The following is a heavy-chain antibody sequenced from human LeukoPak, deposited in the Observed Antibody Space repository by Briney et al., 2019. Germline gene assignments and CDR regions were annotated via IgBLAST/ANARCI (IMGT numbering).Heavy chain of an antibody. Sequence: GGSRRPSCVASGFTFSSYAMSWVRQAPGKGLEWVSAIGAGGKTTCYADSVKGRFTISRDNSKNTLFLQMNTLRAEDTALYYCAKDTKYSTSWSPFDYWGQGTLVTVSS. CDR1: GFTFSSYA. CDR3: AKDTKYSTSWSPFDY. D-gene: IGHD2-2*01. CDR2: IGAGGKTT. V-gene: IGHV3-23*01. J-gene: IGHJ4*02.